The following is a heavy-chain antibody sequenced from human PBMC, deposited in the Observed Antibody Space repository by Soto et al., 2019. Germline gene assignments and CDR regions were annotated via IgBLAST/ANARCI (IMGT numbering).Heavy chain of an antibody. V-gene: IGHV1-2*04. D-gene: IGHD4-17*01. CDR1: GYTFTGYY. J-gene: IGHJ4*02. Sequence: QVQLVQYGAEVKKPGASVQVSCKASGYTFTGYYMHWVRQAPGQGLEWMVWSNPNSGGTNYAQKFQGWVTMTRDTSISTAYMELSRLRSDDTAVYYCARSTVTTLSQPPDFDYWGQGTLVTVSS. CDR3: ARSTVTTLSQPPDFDY. CDR2: SNPNSGGT.